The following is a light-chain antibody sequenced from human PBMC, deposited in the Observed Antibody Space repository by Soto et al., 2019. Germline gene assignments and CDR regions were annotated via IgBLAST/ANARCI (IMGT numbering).Light chain of an antibody. V-gene: IGKV3-20*01. CDR2: GSS. Sequence: IVLTQSPGALSLSPGGRATLSCRASQSVSSSYLAWYQQKPGQAPRLLIYGSSSRATGIPDRFSGSGSGTDFTLTISRLEPEDFAVYYCQQYGSSPWKFGQGTKVDIK. J-gene: IGKJ1*01. CDR3: QQYGSSPWK. CDR1: QSVSSSY.